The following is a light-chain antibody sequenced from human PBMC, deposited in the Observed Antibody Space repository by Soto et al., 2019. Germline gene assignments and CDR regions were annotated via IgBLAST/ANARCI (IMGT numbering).Light chain of an antibody. J-gene: IGKJ2*01. CDR2: GGS. V-gene: IGKV1-5*01. CDR1: QSISVY. CDR3: HQYATSSPT. Sequence: DIQMTQSPSTLSASVGDRVTITCRAGQSISVYLAWYQQRPREAPKLLIYGGSSLESGVPSRFSGSGSGTEFTLTLSSLQPTDFATYYCHQYATSSPTFGQGTKLEI.